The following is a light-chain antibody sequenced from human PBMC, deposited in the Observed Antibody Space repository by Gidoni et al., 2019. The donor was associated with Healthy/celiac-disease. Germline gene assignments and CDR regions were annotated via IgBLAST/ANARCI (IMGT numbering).Light chain of an antibody. CDR1: QSVLYSSNNTNY. Sequence: DIVNTQSLDSLAVSLGERATIICKSSQSVLYSSNNTNYLAWYQQKPGQPPKLLIYWASTRESGVPDRFSGSGSGTDFTLTISSLQAEDVAVYYCQQYYSTPYTFGQGTKLEIK. J-gene: IGKJ2*01. V-gene: IGKV4-1*01. CDR2: WAS. CDR3: QQYYSTPYT.